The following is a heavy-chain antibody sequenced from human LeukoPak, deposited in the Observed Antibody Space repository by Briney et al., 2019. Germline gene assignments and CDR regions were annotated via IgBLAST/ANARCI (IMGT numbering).Heavy chain of an antibody. CDR1: GYTYTSYA. J-gene: IGHJ2*01. CDR3: ARAGIFYYGSGADL. V-gene: IGHV7-4-1*02. CDR2: INTNTGNP. Sequence: ASVKVSCKASGYTYTSYAMNWVRQAPGQGLEWMGWINTNTGNPTYVQGFTGRLVFSLDTSVSTAYLQISTLKAGDTAVYYCARAGIFYYGSGADLWGRGALVTVSS. D-gene: IGHD3-10*01.